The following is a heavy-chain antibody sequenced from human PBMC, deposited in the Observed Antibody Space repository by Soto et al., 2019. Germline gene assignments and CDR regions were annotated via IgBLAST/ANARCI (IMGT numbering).Heavy chain of an antibody. D-gene: IGHD3-10*01. Sequence: GASVKVSCKASGYTFTSYGISWVRQAPGQGLEWMGWISAYNGNTNYAQKLQGRVTMTTDTSTSTAYMELRSLRSDDTAVYYCARANLVRVFGSGSSSPSHSDYWGQEPLVNVS. CDR2: ISAYNGNT. J-gene: IGHJ4*02. V-gene: IGHV1-18*04. CDR1: GYTFTSYG. CDR3: ARANLVRVFGSGSSSPSHSDY.